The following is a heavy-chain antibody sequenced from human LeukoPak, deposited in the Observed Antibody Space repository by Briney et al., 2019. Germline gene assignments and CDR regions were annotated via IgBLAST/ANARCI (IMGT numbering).Heavy chain of an antibody. CDR3: ARGYYYDNSGPEFDY. CDR1: GDSIGSSSYF. CDR2: IYYGGSS. V-gene: IGHV4-39*01. J-gene: IGHJ4*02. Sequence: PSETLSLTCTVSGDSIGSSSYFWDWIRQPPGKGLEWIGSIYYGGSSYYNPSLKSRVTISVDTSKNQFSLKLSSVTAADTAVYYCARGYYYDNSGPEFDYWGQGTLVTVSS. D-gene: IGHD3-22*01.